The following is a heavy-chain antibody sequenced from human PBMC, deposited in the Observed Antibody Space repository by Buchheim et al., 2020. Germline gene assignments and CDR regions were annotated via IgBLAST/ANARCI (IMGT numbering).Heavy chain of an antibody. CDR1: SGSVGSRTYH. D-gene: IGHD3-9*01. CDR3: ARDRAGDYDIMTGTYFYGMDV. Sequence: HVQLRESGPGLVKPSETLSLTCTVSSGSVGSRTYHWSWIRQPPGKGLEWIGHISYNESTNYSPSLKSRATISVDMSKNQFSLKLTSMTAADTAVYYCARDRAGDYDIMTGTYFYGMDVWGQGTT. CDR2: ISYNEST. J-gene: IGHJ6*02. V-gene: IGHV4-61*01.